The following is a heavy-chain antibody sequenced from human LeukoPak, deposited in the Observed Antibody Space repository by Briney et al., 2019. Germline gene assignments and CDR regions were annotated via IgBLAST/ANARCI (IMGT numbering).Heavy chain of an antibody. CDR1: GFTFSSYA. J-gene: IGHJ6*03. V-gene: IGHV3-64*01. D-gene: IGHD4-23*01. CDR2: ISSNGGST. CDR3: ARITVVTPGYYYMDV. Sequence: GGSLRLSCAASGFTFSSYAMHWVRQAPGKGLEYVSAISSNGGSTYYANSVKGRFTISRDNSKNTLYLQMGSLRAEDMAVYYCARITVVTPGYYYMDVWGKGTTVTVSS.